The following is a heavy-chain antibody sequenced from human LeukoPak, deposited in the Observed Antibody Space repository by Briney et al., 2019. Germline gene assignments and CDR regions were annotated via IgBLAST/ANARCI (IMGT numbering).Heavy chain of an antibody. CDR1: DDSITMYY. Sequence: SETLSLTCTVSDDSITMYYWTWIRQPPGKGLEWIGYVDHTGSTKFNPSLNGRVSISRDTSNNFFSLRLRSVTAADTAVYYCARDFDYWGQGTLVTVSS. J-gene: IGHJ4*02. CDR3: ARDFDY. CDR2: VDHTGST. V-gene: IGHV4-59*12.